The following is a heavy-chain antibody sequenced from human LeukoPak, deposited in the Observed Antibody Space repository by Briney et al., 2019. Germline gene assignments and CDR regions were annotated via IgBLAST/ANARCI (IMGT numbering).Heavy chain of an antibody. CDR1: GFTFSSYG. D-gene: IGHD6-19*01. CDR3: ARGEYSSGWYKGGRFDY. Sequence: PGGSLRLSCAASGFTFSSYGMHWVRQAPGKGLEWVAVISYDGSNKYYADSVKGRFTISRDNSKNTLYLQMNSLRAEDTAVYYCARGEYSSGWYKGGRFDYWGQGTLVTVSS. V-gene: IGHV3-30*19. J-gene: IGHJ4*02. CDR2: ISYDGSNK.